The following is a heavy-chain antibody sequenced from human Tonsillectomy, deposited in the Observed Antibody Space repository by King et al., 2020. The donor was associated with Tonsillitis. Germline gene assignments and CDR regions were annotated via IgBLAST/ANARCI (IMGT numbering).Heavy chain of an antibody. J-gene: IGHJ3*01. V-gene: IGHV3-30*04. D-gene: IGHD3-16*01. CDR2: ISSDGSNT. CDR3: AKGGQNAKDGRGEGES. Sequence: PLVASWGGVVQPWSSLILSCAASGFLFSSSPIPWVRQPPGTVLEWVAAISSDGSNTYYADSVKGRFTISRDYSKNTVYLQMNSLSAEDKAGVAGAKGGQNAKDGRGEGESGGKGTRGT. CDR1: GFLFSSSP.